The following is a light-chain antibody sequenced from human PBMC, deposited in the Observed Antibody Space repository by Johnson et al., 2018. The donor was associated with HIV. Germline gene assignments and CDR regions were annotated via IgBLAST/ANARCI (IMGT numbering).Light chain of an antibody. CDR3: GTWDSSLEYV. CDR2: DNN. J-gene: IGLJ1*01. CDR1: SSNIGNNY. V-gene: IGLV1-51*01. Sequence: QSILTQPPSVSAAPGQKVTISCSGSSSNIGNNYVSWYQQLPGTAPKLLIYDNNKRPSGIPDRFSGSKSGTSATLDITGLQTGDEADYYSGTWDSSLEYVSGTATKVTVL.